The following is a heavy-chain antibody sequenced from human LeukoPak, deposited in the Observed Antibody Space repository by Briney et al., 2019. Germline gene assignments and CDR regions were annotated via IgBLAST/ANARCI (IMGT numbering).Heavy chain of an antibody. CDR3: AGEEGYYDSSGYYYIPN. V-gene: IGHV3-74*01. CDR2: IKSDGSST. J-gene: IGHJ4*02. CDR1: GFTFSSYW. Sequence: PGGSLRLSCAASGFTFSSYWMHWVRQAPGKGLVWVSRIKSDGSSTSDADSVKGRFTISRDNSKNTLYLQMNSLRAEDTAVYYCAGEEGYYDSSGYYYIPNWGQGTLVTVSS. D-gene: IGHD3-22*01.